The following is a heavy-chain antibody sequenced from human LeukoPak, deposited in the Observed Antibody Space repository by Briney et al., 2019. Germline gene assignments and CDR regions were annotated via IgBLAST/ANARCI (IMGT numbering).Heavy chain of an antibody. Sequence: GGSLRLSCTVSGFTVSSNSMSWVRQAPGKGLEWVSSISGSGGSTYYADSVKGRFTISRDNSKNTLYLQMNSLRAEDTAVYYCAKGARGDWYISGYWGQGTLVTVSS. D-gene: IGHD6-19*01. CDR1: GFTVSSNS. CDR2: ISGSGGST. CDR3: AKGARGDWYISGY. V-gene: IGHV3-23*01. J-gene: IGHJ4*02.